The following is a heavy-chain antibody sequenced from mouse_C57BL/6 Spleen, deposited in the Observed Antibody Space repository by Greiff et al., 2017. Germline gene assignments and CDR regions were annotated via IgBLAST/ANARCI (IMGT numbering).Heavy chain of an antibody. CDR1: GYTFTSYW. CDR2: IDPSDSYT. CDR3: ARRTGDYCAMDS. D-gene: IGHD4-1*01. Sequence: QVQLKQPGAELVMPGASVKLSCKASGYTFTSYWMHWVKQRPGQGLEWIGEIDPSDSYTNYNQKFKGKFTLTVDKSSSTAYMQLSSLTSEDSAVYYCARRTGDYCAMDSWGQGTSVTVSS. J-gene: IGHJ4*01. V-gene: IGHV1-69*01.